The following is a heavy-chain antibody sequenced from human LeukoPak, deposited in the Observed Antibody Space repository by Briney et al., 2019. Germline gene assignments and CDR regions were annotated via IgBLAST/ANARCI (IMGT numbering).Heavy chain of an antibody. CDR2: ISPYDGDT. CDR3: ARDHHSGYSSSRFDY. J-gene: IGHJ4*02. CDR1: GYAFTSFG. Sequence: ASVKVSCKASGYAFTSFGISWVRQAPGQGLEWMGWISPYDGDTNYAQKVQGRVTMTTDTSTRTAYMDLKNLRSDDTAVYYCARDHHSGYSSSRFDYWGQGTLVTVYS. D-gene: IGHD6-13*01. V-gene: IGHV1-18*01.